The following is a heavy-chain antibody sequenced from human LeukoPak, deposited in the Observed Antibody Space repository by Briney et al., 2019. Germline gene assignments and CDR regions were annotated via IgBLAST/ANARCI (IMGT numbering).Heavy chain of an antibody. D-gene: IGHD1-26*01. CDR2: ITADDGDT. J-gene: IGHJ4*02. CDR3: AKEGLIVGAPRNYFDY. CDR1: GYTFTKYA. V-gene: IGHV1-3*03. Sequence: ASVKVSCKASGYTFTKYAIYWVRQAPGHRLEWMGWITADDGDTKYSEDLQGRVTITTDTSASTAYMELSSLTSEDMAVYYCAKEGLIVGAPRNYFDYWGQGTLVTVSS.